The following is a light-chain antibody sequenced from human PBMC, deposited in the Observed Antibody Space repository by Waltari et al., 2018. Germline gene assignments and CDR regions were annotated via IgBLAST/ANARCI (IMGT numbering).Light chain of an antibody. Sequence: SYELTQPPSVSVSPGQTARITCSGDALPKQYAYWYQQKPGQAPVLVIYKDSERPSGIPERFSGSSSGTTVTLTICGVQAEDEADYYCQSADTNGDKVFGGGTKLTVL. V-gene: IGLV3-25*03. CDR1: ALPKQY. CDR2: KDS. J-gene: IGLJ2*01. CDR3: QSADTNGDKV.